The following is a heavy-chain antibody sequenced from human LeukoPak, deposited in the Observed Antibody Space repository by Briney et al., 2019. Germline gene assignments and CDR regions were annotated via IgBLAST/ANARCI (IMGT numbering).Heavy chain of an antibody. V-gene: IGHV3-21*04. CDR2: ISSSSLYI. CDR1: GFTFSSYS. D-gene: IGHD4-23*01. CDR3: AKGGLRWEGLYYFDY. Sequence: PGGSLRLSCAASGFTFSSYSMNWVRQAPGKGLERVSSISSSSLYIYYADSVKGRFTISRDNAKNSLYLQMNSLRAEDMALYYCAKGGLRWEGLYYFDYWGQGTLVTVSS. J-gene: IGHJ4*02.